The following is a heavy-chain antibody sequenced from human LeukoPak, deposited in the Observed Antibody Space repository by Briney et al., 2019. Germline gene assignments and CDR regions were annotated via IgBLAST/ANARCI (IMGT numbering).Heavy chain of an antibody. Sequence: GESLKISCKGSGYRFTTYWIGWVRQMPGKGLEWLGFIYGGDSDIRYSPSFQGQVTISADKSISTAYLQWSSLKASDTAVYYCARTGNDQCYFDYWGQGTLVTVSS. J-gene: IGHJ4*02. D-gene: IGHD1-1*01. CDR3: ARTGNDQCYFDY. CDR1: GYRFTTYW. CDR2: IYGGDSDI. V-gene: IGHV5-51*01.